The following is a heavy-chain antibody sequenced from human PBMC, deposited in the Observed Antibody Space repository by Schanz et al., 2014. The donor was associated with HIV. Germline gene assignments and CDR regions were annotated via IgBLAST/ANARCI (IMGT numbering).Heavy chain of an antibody. CDR1: GFTFTNYA. Sequence: QVQLVESGGGVVQPGRFLRLSCAASGFTFTNYAIQWVRQAPGKGLEWVAVISNDGGNKYYVDSVKGRFTISRDNSKNTLHLQMNSLRAEDTAVYYCARDGSLNRGFDYWGQGTLVTVSS. D-gene: IGHD3-10*01. V-gene: IGHV3-33*08. J-gene: IGHJ4*02. CDR2: ISNDGGNK. CDR3: ARDGSLNRGFDY.